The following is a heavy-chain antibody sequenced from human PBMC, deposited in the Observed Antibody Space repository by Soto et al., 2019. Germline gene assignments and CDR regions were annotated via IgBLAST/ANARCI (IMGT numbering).Heavy chain of an antibody. V-gene: IGHV1-18*01. CDR1: GYTFNSSG. D-gene: IGHD3-22*01. CDR3: ARDTYDTTGYPLDY. Sequence: ASVSVSSKASGYTFNSSGISWVGLALGQGLEWMGRISTFHGNRNYAQKSQGSVTLTTDTPTSPAYMELRSLTSHDTAIYYCARDTYDTTGYPLDYWGQGTLVTVSS. CDR2: ISTFHGNR. J-gene: IGHJ4*02.